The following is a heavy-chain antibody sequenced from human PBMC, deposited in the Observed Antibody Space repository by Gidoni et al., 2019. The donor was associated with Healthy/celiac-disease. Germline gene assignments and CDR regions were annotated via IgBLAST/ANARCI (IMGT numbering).Heavy chain of an antibody. CDR1: GFTFSSYA. J-gene: IGHJ4*02. Sequence: EVQLVESGGGLVQPGGSLRLSCSASGFTFSSYAMHWVRQAPGKGLKYVSAISSNGGSTYYADSVKGRFTISRDNSKNTLYLQMSSLRAEDTAVYYCVEAYYYDSSGYHYYFDYWGQGTLVTVSS. CDR3: VEAYYYDSSGYHYYFDY. CDR2: ISSNGGST. V-gene: IGHV3-64D*06. D-gene: IGHD3-22*01.